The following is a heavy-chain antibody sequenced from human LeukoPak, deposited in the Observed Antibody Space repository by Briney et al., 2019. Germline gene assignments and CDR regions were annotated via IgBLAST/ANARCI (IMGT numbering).Heavy chain of an antibody. Sequence: GGSLRPSCAASGFTFSSFAMSWVRQAPGKGLEWVSSISSNNNYIYYADSVKGRFTISRDIAKNSLLLQMNSLRAEDTAVYYCTRDFQRGIHAYWGQGTLVTVSS. CDR3: TRDFQRGIHAY. D-gene: IGHD3-16*01. J-gene: IGHJ4*02. CDR1: GFTFSSFA. V-gene: IGHV3-21*01. CDR2: ISSNNNYI.